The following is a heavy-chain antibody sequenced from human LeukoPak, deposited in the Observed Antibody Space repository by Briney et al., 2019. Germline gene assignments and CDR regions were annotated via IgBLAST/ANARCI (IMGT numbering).Heavy chain of an antibody. CDR2: INAGNGNT. CDR1: GYTFTSYA. J-gene: IGHJ4*02. CDR3: ARAKVLWFGESYFDY. V-gene: IGHV1-3*03. D-gene: IGHD3-10*01. Sequence: GASVKVSCKASGYTFTSYAMHWVRQAPGQRLEWMGWINAGNGNTKYSQEFQGRVTITRDTSASTAYMELNSLRAEDTAVYYCARAKVLWFGESYFDYWGQGTLVTVSS.